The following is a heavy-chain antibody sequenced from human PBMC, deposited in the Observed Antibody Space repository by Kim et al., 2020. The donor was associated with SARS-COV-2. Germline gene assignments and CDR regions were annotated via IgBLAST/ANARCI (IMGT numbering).Heavy chain of an antibody. J-gene: IGHJ4*02. D-gene: IGHD1-1*01. CDR3: AREGTGSVYIDS. CDR2: ILTDGSIR. CDR1: GFTVRTYW. Sequence: GGSLRLSCAASGFTVRTYWMHWVRQGPGKGLVWVARILTDGSIRSYADSVRGRFTISRDNAKNTLFLQMNSLRADDTAVYYCAREGTGSVYIDSWRQGTL. V-gene: IGHV3-74*01.